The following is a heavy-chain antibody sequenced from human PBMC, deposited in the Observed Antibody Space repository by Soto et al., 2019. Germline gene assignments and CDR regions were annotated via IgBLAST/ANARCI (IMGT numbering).Heavy chain of an antibody. J-gene: IGHJ5*02. D-gene: IGHD1-26*01. CDR1: GYTFTSYA. V-gene: IGHV1-3*01. CDR3: ARAGGATTTAWFDP. Sequence: ASVKVSCKASGYTFTSYAMHWVRQAPGQRLEWMGWINAGNGNTKYSQKFQGRVTITRDTSASTAYMELSSLRSEDTAVYYCARAGGATTTAWFDPWGQGTLVTVSS. CDR2: INAGNGNT.